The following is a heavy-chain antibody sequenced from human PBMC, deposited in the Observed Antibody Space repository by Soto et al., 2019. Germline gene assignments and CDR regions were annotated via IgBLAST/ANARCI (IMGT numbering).Heavy chain of an antibody. V-gene: IGHV4-4*02. CDR3: ARGGGIVVVPAAQCGMDV. D-gene: IGHD2-2*01. J-gene: IGHJ6*02. CDR2: IYHSGST. CDR1: CGSIISSNW. Sequence: PSETLSLTCAFSCGSIISSNWWSWVRQPPGKGLEWIGKIYHSGSTNYNPSLKSRVTISVDKSKNQFSLKLSSVTAADTAVYYCARGGGIVVVPAAQCGMDVWGQGTTVTV.